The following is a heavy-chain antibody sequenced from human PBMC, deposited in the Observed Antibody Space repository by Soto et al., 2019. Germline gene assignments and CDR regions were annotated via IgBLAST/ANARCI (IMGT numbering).Heavy chain of an antibody. CDR1: AGSINGYY. Sequence: QVQLQESGPGLVKPSETLSLTCIVSAGSINGYYWSWIRQPPGKGLEYIGYIYDTGNTNYNPSLKSRVTISVDTSKNQSSLKLTSVTAADTAVYYCARPCSGGTCYDAFDIWGQGTMVTVSS. D-gene: IGHD2-15*01. V-gene: IGHV4-59*08. CDR3: ARPCSGGTCYDAFDI. J-gene: IGHJ3*02. CDR2: IYDTGNT.